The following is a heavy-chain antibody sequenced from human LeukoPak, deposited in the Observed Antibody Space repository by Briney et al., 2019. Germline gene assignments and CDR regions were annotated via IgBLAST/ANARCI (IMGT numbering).Heavy chain of an antibody. CDR1: GFTFNNAW. Sequence: GGSLRLSCAASGFTFNNAWMSWVRQAPGKGLEWVSSISSSSSYIYYADSVKGRFTISRDNAKNSLYLQMNSLRAEDTAVYYCARGGDSSDYWGQGTLVTVSS. CDR2: ISSSSSYI. D-gene: IGHD3-22*01. V-gene: IGHV3-21*01. J-gene: IGHJ4*02. CDR3: ARGGDSSDY.